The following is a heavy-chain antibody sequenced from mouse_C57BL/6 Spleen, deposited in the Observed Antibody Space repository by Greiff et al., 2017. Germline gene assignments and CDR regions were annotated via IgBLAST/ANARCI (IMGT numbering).Heavy chain of an antibody. Sequence: QVQLQQPGAELVKPGASVKLSCKASGYTFTSYWMHWVKQRPGRGLEWIGRIDPNSGGTKYNEKFKSKATLTVDKPSSTAYMQLSSRTSEDSAVYYGARGGLYGSSLFYAMDYWGQGTSVTVSS. CDR1: GYTFTSYW. J-gene: IGHJ4*01. CDR2: IDPNSGGT. CDR3: ARGGLYGSSLFYAMDY. V-gene: IGHV1-72*01. D-gene: IGHD1-1*01.